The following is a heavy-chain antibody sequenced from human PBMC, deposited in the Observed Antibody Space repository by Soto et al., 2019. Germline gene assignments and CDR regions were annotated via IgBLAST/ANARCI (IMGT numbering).Heavy chain of an antibody. CDR2: IDPSDSYT. CDR1: GYSFTSYW. D-gene: IGHD3-22*01. V-gene: IGHV5-10-1*01. J-gene: IGHJ6*02. Sequence: RGESLKISCKGSGYSFTSYWISWVRQMPGKGLEWMGRIDPSDSYTNYSPSFQGHVTISADKSISTAYLQWSSLKASDTAMYYCARHNPDYYYDSSGYYYVSPNDYYYYGMDVWGQGTTVTVSS. CDR3: ARHNPDYYYDSSGYYYVSPNDYYYYGMDV.